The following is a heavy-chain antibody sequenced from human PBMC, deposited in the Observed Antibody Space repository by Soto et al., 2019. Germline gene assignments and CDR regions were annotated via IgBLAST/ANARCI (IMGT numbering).Heavy chain of an antibody. CDR3: ARTRGRYFDWSYSSGDAFDI. Sequence: GGSLRLSCAASGFTFSDHYMDWVRQAPGKGLEWVGRTRNKANSYTTEYAASVKGRFTISRDDSKNSLYLQMNSLKTEDTAVYYCARTRGRYFDWSYSSGDAFDIWGQGTMVTVSS. V-gene: IGHV3-72*01. CDR2: TRNKANSYTT. CDR1: GFTFSDHY. D-gene: IGHD3-9*01. J-gene: IGHJ3*02.